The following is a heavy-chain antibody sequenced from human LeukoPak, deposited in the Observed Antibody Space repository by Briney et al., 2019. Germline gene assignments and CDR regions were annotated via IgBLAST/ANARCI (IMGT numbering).Heavy chain of an antibody. J-gene: IGHJ4*02. CDR3: AKAHCSSTICYWNY. Sequence: AGGSLRLSCAASGFAFRTYAMNWVRQAPGQGLEWVSGISGSGAGTNYADSVKGRFTISRDNSKNTLYLQMNSLRAEDMAVYYCAKAHCSSTICYWNYWGQGTLATVSS. D-gene: IGHD2-2*01. CDR1: GFAFRTYA. V-gene: IGHV3-23*01. CDR2: ISGSGAGT.